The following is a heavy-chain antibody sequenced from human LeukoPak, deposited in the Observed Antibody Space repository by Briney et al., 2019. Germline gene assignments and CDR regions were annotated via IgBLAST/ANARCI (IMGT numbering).Heavy chain of an antibody. CDR2: MHHSGST. CDR3: ARLLAYCGGDCYLGGGRFDY. D-gene: IGHD2-21*02. V-gene: IGHV4-59*08. J-gene: IGHJ4*02. CDR1: GGSIRSYY. Sequence: SETLSLTCTVSGGSIRSYYWSWIRQPPGKGLEWIGYMHHSGSTKHNPYLKSRVTISVDTSKSQFSLKLSSVTAADTAVYYCARLLAYCGGDCYLGGGRFDYWGQGTLVTVSS.